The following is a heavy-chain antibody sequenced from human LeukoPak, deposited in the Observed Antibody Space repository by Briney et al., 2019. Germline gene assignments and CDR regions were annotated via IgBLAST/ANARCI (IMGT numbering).Heavy chain of an antibody. Sequence: GESLRISCKGSGYSFTSYWISSVRQMPGEGLEWMGRIDPSDSYTDYSPSFQGHVTISADKSISTAYLQWSSLKASDTAVYYCGRRTTLTAVDYWGQGTLVTVSS. J-gene: IGHJ4*02. D-gene: IGHD2/OR15-2a*01. CDR3: GRRTTLTAVDY. CDR1: GYSFTSYW. V-gene: IGHV5-10-1*01. CDR2: IDPSDSYT.